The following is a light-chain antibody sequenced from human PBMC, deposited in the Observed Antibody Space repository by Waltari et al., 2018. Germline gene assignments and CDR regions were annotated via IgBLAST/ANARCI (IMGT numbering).Light chain of an antibody. J-gene: IGLJ3*02. V-gene: IGLV2-14*01. CDR2: DVN. CDR1: TSDLGGYTY. CDR3: CSFTSSSTWV. Sequence: QSALTQPASVSGSPGQSITISCTGPTSDLGGYTYVSWYQQHPGKAPKLLIYDVNSPPSGVSNRFSGSKSGNTASLIISGLQAEDEADYYCCSFTSSSTWVFGGGTKLTVL.